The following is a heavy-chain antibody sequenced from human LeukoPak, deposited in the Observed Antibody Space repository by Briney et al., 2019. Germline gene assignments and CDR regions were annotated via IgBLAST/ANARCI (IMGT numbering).Heavy chain of an antibody. J-gene: IGHJ6*03. Sequence: SETLSLTCTVSGGSISSGSYYWSWIRQPAGKGLEWIGRIYTSGSTNYNPSLKSRVTISVDTSKNQFSLKLSSVTAADTAVYYCAREVVGATFFYYYMDVWGKGTTVTVSS. V-gene: IGHV4-61*02. CDR2: IYTSGST. CDR1: GGSISSGSYY. CDR3: AREVVGATFFYYYMDV. D-gene: IGHD1-26*01.